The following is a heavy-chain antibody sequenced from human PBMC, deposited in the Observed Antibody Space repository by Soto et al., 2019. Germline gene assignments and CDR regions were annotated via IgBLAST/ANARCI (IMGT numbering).Heavy chain of an antibody. CDR3: ARGAVTDWLSADA. D-gene: IGHD3-9*01. V-gene: IGHV4-28*03. Sequence: QVQLQESGPGLVRPSDTLSLTCTVSGYSISTSHWWGWIRQPPGKGLEWIRYIYYTGSAYYNPARHSRLRMSVDTSKNQFSLRLSSVTAADTAVYYCARGAVTDWLSADAWCQGALVTVSS. J-gene: IGHJ5*02. CDR2: IYYTGSA. CDR1: GYSISTSHW.